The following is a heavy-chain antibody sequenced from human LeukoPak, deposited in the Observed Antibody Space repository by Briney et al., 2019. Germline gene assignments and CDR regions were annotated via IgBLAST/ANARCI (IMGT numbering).Heavy chain of an antibody. CDR3: ARDESYYDSSGYQSGVYFQH. D-gene: IGHD3-22*01. CDR1: GGSISSSNW. CDR2: IYHSGST. Sequence: SGTLSLTCAVSGGSISSSNWWSWVRQPPGKGLEWIGEIYHSGSTNYNPSLKSRVTISVDTSKNQFSLKLSSVTAADTAVYYCARDESYYDSSGYQSGVYFQHWGQDTLVTVSS. J-gene: IGHJ1*01. V-gene: IGHV4-4*02.